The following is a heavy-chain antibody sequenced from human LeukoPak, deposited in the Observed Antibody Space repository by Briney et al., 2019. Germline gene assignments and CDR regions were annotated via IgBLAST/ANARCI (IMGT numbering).Heavy chain of an antibody. J-gene: IGHJ6*03. CDR2: INPNSGGT. D-gene: IGHD4-17*01. V-gene: IGHV1-2*02. CDR3: ASVHGDYEGYYYYYMDV. CDR1: GYTFTGYY. Sequence: ASVKVSCKASGYTFTGYYMHWVRQAPGQGLEWMRWINPNSGGTNYAQKFQGRVTMTRDTSISTAYMELSRLRSDDTAVYYCASVHGDYEGYYYYYMDVWGKGSTVTVSS.